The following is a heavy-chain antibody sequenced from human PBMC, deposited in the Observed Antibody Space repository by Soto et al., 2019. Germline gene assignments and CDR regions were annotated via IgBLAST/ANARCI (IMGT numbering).Heavy chain of an antibody. D-gene: IGHD2-15*01. J-gene: IGHJ3*01. CDR2: IILVSGTA. V-gene: IGHV1-69*19. CDR3: AAYDCNGSSCLLNAFDV. Sequence: QVQLVQSGAEVKKPGSSVKVSCKASGGTFSSSALNWVRQAPGQGLEWMGGIILVSGTANYAQKFQGRVTITADESTRTDYMELGSLRSENTAVYKCAAYDCNGSSCLLNAFDVWGQGPVVTVSS. CDR1: GGTFSSSA.